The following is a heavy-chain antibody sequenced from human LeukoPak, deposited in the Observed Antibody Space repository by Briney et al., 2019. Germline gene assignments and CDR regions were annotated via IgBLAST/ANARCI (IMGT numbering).Heavy chain of an antibody. CDR1: GGSFSGYY. V-gene: IGHV4-34*01. J-gene: IGHJ5*02. CDR2: INESGTT. D-gene: IGHD3-10*01. Sequence: SETLSLTCAVFGGSFSGYYWTWVRQAPGKGLEWIGEINESGTTNYNASPNNRVTISVDTSKNQFSLKLTSLTAADTAVFYCARALMTLVRGVPRTTWFHPWGQGTLVTVSS. CDR3: ARALMTLVRGVPRTTWFHP.